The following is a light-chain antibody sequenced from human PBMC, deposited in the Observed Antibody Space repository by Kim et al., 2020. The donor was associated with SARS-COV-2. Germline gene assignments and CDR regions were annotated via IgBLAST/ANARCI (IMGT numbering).Light chain of an antibody. Sequence: QAVVTQAPSLTVSPGGTVTLTCASSTGAVISGYYTNWYQQKPGQAPRALIYSTSNTHSWTTARFSGSFSVGKAALTLSGVQPEDEAEYYCLLYYGGTQVFGGGTQLTVL. CDR2: STS. V-gene: IGLV7-43*01. CDR3: LLYYGGTQV. J-gene: IGLJ3*02. CDR1: TGAVISGYY.